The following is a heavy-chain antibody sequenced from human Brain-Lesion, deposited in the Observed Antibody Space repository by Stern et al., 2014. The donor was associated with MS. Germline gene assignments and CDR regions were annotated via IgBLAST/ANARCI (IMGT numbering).Heavy chain of an antibody. CDR3: AKHACTGAACPFDL. V-gene: IGHV4-39*01. Sequence: QLQLQESGPGLVKPSETLSLTCAVSGDSISSYTHYWAWIRQPPGKGLEWIGSVYYSGATYYNPSLKSPVTLSVDTSKNPFSLGLNSVTAADTAVYYCAKHACTGAACPFDLWGQGTLVTVSS. D-gene: IGHD2-8*02. J-gene: IGHJ4*02. CDR1: GDSISSYTHY. CDR2: VYYSGAT.